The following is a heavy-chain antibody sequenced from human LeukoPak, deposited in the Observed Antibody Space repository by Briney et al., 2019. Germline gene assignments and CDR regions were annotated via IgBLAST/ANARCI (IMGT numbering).Heavy chain of an antibody. V-gene: IGHV3-74*01. D-gene: IGHD1-26*01. CDR3: ARDQVGTMPLDF. CDR2: IETDGSTS. J-gene: IGHJ4*02. Sequence: HPGGSLRLSCAASGFTFSSYSMTWVRQAPGKGLEWISWIETDGSTSGYLRSVQGRFTVSRDNAKSTVHLQMNSLRAEDTATYYCARDQVGTMPLDFWGQGTLVTVSS. CDR1: GFTFSSYS.